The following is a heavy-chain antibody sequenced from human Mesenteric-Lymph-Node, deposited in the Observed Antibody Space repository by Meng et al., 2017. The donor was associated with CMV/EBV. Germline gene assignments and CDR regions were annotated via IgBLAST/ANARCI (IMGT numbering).Heavy chain of an antibody. CDR1: GGTFIGYF. Sequence: ASVKVSCKASGGTFIGYFMHWVRQAPGQGPEWMGWINPNNGGTKYAQKFQGRVTLTRDTSINTAYMELSRLRSDDTAAYYCARAGSYDTSGYSFDSWGQGTLVTVSS. CDR3: ARAGSYDTSGYSFDS. J-gene: IGHJ4*02. D-gene: IGHD3-22*01. CDR2: INPNNGGT. V-gene: IGHV1-2*02.